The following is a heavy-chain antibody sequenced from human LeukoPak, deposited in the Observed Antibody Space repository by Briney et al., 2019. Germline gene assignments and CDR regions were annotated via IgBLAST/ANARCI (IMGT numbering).Heavy chain of an antibody. CDR3: MGADYGGH. CDR2: IWHSGTT. Sequence: SGTLSLTCAVSAASIISNNWWSWVRQPSGKGLEWIGEIWHSGTTNYNPSLKSRVTISVDNSKNQFSLKLNSVTAADTAVYYCMGADYGGHWGQGTLVTVSS. V-gene: IGHV4-4*02. D-gene: IGHD4-17*01. J-gene: IGHJ4*02. CDR1: AASIISNNW.